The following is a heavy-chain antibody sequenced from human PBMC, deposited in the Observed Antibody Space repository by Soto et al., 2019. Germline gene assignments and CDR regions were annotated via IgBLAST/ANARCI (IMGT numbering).Heavy chain of an antibody. J-gene: IGHJ6*02. V-gene: IGHV4-34*01. Sequence: QVQLQQWGAGLLKPSETLSLTCAVYGGSFSGYYWSWIRQPPGKGLEWIGEINHSGSTNYNPSLKSRVTTSGDTSKNQFSLKLSSVTAADTAVYYCARVVAVAGTGSDYYYGMDVWGQGTTVTVSS. CDR1: GGSFSGYY. CDR3: ARVVAVAGTGSDYYYGMDV. CDR2: INHSGST. D-gene: IGHD6-19*01.